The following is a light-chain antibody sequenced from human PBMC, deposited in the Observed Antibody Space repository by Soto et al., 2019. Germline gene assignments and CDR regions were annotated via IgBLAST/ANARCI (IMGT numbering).Light chain of an antibody. J-gene: IGLJ2*01. CDR3: SSYTSSSTRLV. CDR1: SSDVGGYNY. Sequence: QSALTQPASVSGSPGQSITISCTRTSSDVGGYNYVSWYQHHPDKAPKLMIYDVNNRPSGVSNRFSGSKSGNKASLTISGLQAEDEAAYYCSSYTSSSTRLVFGGGTKLTVL. CDR2: DVN. V-gene: IGLV2-14*03.